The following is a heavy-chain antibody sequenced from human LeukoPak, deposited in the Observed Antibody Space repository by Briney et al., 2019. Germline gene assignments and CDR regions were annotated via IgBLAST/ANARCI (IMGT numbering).Heavy chain of an antibody. D-gene: IGHD3-22*01. CDR3: ARYLATSFKSILYYYDSSGYYPGAFDI. CDR1: GYTFTGYY. V-gene: IGHV1-2*02. CDR2: INPNSGGT. J-gene: IGHJ3*02. Sequence: ASVKVSCKASGYTFTGYYMHWVRQAPGQGLEWMGWINPNSGGTNYAQNFQGRVTMTRHTSISTAHMELSRLSSDDTAVYYCARYLATSFKSILYYYDSSGYYPGAFDIWGQGTMVTVSS.